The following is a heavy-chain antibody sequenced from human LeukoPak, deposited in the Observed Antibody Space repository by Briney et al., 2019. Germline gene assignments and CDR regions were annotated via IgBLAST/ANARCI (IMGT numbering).Heavy chain of an antibody. D-gene: IGHD3-22*01. CDR2: IYYSGST. J-gene: IGHJ4*02. CDR3: ARQLSVYDSSGYSVY. V-gene: IGHV4-39*01. Sequence: SETLSLTCTVSGGSISNSSYYWRWIPQPPGKGLEWIGSIYYSGSTDYHPPLKRRVTISVDTSKNQISLKLSSVTAADTAVYYCARQLSVYDSSGYSVYWGQGTLVTVSS. CDR1: GGSISNSSYY.